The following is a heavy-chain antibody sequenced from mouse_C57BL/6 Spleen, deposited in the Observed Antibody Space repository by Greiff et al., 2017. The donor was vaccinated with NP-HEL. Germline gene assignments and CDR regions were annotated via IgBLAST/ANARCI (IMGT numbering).Heavy chain of an antibody. V-gene: IGHV8-12*01. CDR2: IYWDDDK. CDR1: GFSLSTSGMG. J-gene: IGHJ1*03. D-gene: IGHD2-5*01. Sequence: QVTLKVCGPGILQSSQTLSLTCSFSGFSLSTSGMGVSWIRQPSGKGLEWLAHIYWDDDKRYNPSLKSRPTISKDTSRNQVFLKITSVDTADTAAYYCARMGYSNYDWYFDVWGTGTTVTVSS. CDR3: ARMGYSNYDWYFDV.